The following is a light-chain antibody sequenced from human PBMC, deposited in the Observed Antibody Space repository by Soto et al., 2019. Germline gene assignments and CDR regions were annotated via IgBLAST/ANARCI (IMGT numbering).Light chain of an antibody. Sequence: DIQMTQSPSSLSASVGDRVTITCQASQDINNFLNWYQQKPGKAPKLLIYDASSLESGVPSRFSGSGSGTELALTISCLQPDDFATYYCQQYNSYPLTFGGGTKVDNK. CDR1: QDINNF. V-gene: IGKV1-5*01. J-gene: IGKJ4*01. CDR3: QQYNSYPLT. CDR2: DAS.